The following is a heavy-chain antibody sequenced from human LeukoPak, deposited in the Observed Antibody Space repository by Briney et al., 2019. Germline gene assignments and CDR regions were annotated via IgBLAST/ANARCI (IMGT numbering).Heavy chain of an antibody. D-gene: IGHD6-13*01. CDR2: INHSGST. V-gene: IGHV4-34*01. CDR1: GGSFCGYY. J-gene: IGHJ4*02. CDR3: ARGSEIAAAGSGYSFDY. Sequence: SEVLSLTCAVYGGSFCGYYWSWIRQPPGKGLEWIGKINHSGSTNYNPSLRSRVTMSVDTSKNQFSLELSSVTAADTAVYYCARGSEIAAAGSGYSFDYWGQGTLVTVSS.